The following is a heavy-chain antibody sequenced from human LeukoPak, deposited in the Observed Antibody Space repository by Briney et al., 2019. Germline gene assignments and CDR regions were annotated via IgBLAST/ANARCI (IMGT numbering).Heavy chain of an antibody. J-gene: IGHJ4*02. Sequence: GGSLRLSCAASGFTFSSYWMSWVRQAPGKGLEWVANIKQDGSEKYYVDSVKGRFTISRDNAKNSLYLQMNNLRAEDSSVYYCAGGGELLRPADYWGQGTLVTVSS. CDR1: GFTFSSYW. V-gene: IGHV3-7*01. CDR3: AGGGELLRPADY. D-gene: IGHD1-26*01. CDR2: IKQDGSEK.